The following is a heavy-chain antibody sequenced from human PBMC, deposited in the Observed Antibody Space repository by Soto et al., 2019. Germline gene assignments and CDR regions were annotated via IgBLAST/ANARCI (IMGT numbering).Heavy chain of an antibody. CDR2: FDPEDGET. D-gene: IGHD3-22*01. V-gene: IGHV1-24*01. Sequence: ASVKVSCKVSGYALTELSMHWVRQAPGKGLEWMGGFDPEDGETIYAQKFQGRVTMTEDTSTDTAYMELSSLRSEDTAVYYCASVLPHYYDSSGDCCGFEYWGQGTLVTVSS. CDR1: GYALTELS. CDR3: ASVLPHYYDSSGDCCGFEY. J-gene: IGHJ4*02.